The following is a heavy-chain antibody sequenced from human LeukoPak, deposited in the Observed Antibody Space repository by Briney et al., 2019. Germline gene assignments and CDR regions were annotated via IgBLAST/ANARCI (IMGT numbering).Heavy chain of an antibody. D-gene: IGHD3-22*01. CDR1: GFTFSSYA. CDR3: AKGEGDRSGYYHDTFDI. J-gene: IGHJ3*02. CDR2: ISASGAST. V-gene: IGHV3-23*01. Sequence: GGSLRLSCAASGFTFSSYAMSWVRHAPGKGLEWVSAISASGASTYYADSVKGRFTISRDNSKNTLYLQINSLRAEDTAVYYCAKGEGDRSGYYHDTFDIWGQGTMVTVSS.